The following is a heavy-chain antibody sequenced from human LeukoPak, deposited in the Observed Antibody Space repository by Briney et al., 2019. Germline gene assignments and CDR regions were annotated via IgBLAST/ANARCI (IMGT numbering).Heavy chain of an antibody. V-gene: IGHV3-21*01. CDR3: AIDRYSSGWYTFDY. J-gene: IGHJ4*02. Sequence: PAGSLTLSCAASGFTLRSYWMHGVRQAPGKGLEWVSSISSSSSYISYADSVKGRFTISRDNAKNSLDLQMNSLRAEDTAVYYCAIDRYSSGWYTFDYWGQGTLVTVSS. D-gene: IGHD6-19*01. CDR2: ISSSSSYI. CDR1: GFTLRSYW.